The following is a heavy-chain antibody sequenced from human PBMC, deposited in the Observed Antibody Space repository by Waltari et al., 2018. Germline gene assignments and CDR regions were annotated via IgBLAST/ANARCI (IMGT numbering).Heavy chain of an antibody. CDR1: GGSISSHY. CDR3: ARESSSGWYSVQYNWFDP. J-gene: IGHJ5*02. Sequence: QVQLQESGPGLVKPSETLSLTCTVSGGSISSHYWSWIRQPPGKGLEWIGYIYYSGSTNYNPSLKSRVTISVDTSKNQFSLKLSSVTAADTAVYYCARESSSGWYSVQYNWFDPWGQGTLVTVSS. D-gene: IGHD6-19*01. V-gene: IGHV4-59*11. CDR2: IYYSGST.